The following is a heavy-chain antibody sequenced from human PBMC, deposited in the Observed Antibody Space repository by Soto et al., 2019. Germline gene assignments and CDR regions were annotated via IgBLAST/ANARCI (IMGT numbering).Heavy chain of an antibody. Sequence: QVQLVESGGGVVQPGRSLRLSCEASGLTFSNYGMHWVRQAPGKGLEWVAVIWYDGIKKYYAESVKGRFTISRDNSKNTLFLQMNSLRPEDTAVYYCVRWYYFRTGGPFDHWGQGTLVTVSS. CDR1: GLTFSNYG. D-gene: IGHD2-8*02. J-gene: IGHJ4*02. V-gene: IGHV3-33*01. CDR2: IWYDGIKK. CDR3: VRWYYFRTGGPFDH.